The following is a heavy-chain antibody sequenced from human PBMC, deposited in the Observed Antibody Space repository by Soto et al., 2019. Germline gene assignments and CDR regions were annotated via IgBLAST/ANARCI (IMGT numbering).Heavy chain of an antibody. D-gene: IGHD1-1*01. CDR3: TTGTTVAKYYFDF. Sequence: EGQLVESGGGLVEPGETLRLSCAASGFTFKNAWMSWVRQAPGKGLEWVGRIKSWSAGGTTDYGAPVKGRFSISRDDAKNTLSLQMNSLRTEDTAVYYCTTGTTVAKYYFDFWGQGTLVTVSS. CDR2: IKSWSAGGTT. CDR1: GFTFKNAW. J-gene: IGHJ4*02. V-gene: IGHV3-15*01.